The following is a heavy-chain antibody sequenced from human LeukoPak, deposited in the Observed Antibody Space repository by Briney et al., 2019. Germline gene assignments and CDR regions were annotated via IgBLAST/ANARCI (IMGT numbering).Heavy chain of an antibody. V-gene: IGHV4-59*01. D-gene: IGHD3-3*01. CDR1: GGSISSYY. Sequence: SETLSLTCTVSGGSISSYYWSWIRQPPGKGLEWIGYIYYSGSTNYNPSLKSRVTISVDTSKNQFSLKLSSVTAADTAVYYCARGITIFGVVTSYYYMDVWGKGTTVTVSS. J-gene: IGHJ6*03. CDR3: ARGITIFGVVTSYYYMDV. CDR2: IYYSGST.